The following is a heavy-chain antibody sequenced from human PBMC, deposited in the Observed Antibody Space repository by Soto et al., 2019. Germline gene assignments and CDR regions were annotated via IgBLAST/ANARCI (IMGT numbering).Heavy chain of an antibody. Sequence: PSETLSLTCTVSGGSISSYYWSWIRQPPGKGLEWIGYIYYSGSTNYNPSLKSRVTISVDTSKNQFSLKLSSVTAADTAVYYCARHVNCSSTSCYEGYFQQWGQGTLVTVSS. CDR3: ARHVNCSSTSCYEGYFQQ. CDR2: IYYSGST. J-gene: IGHJ1*01. D-gene: IGHD2-2*01. CDR1: GGSISSYY. V-gene: IGHV4-59*08.